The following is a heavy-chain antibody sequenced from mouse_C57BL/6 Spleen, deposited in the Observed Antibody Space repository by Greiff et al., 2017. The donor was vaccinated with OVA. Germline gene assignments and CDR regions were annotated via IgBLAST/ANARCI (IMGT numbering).Heavy chain of an antibody. CDR3: ARNYYGSSSAWFAY. V-gene: IGHV7-3*01. Sequence: EVHLVESGGGLVQPGGSLSLSCAASGFTFTDYYMSWVRQPPGKALEWLGFIRNKANGYTTEYSASVKGRFTISRDNSQSILYLQMNALRAEDSATYYCARNYYGSSSAWFAYWGQGTLVTVSA. D-gene: IGHD1-1*01. CDR2: IRNKANGYTT. J-gene: IGHJ3*01. CDR1: GFTFTDYY.